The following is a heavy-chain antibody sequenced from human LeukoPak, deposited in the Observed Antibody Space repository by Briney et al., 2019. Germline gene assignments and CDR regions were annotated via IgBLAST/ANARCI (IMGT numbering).Heavy chain of an antibody. D-gene: IGHD2-15*01. CDR3: ALDPLRGYCSGGSCYLS. J-gene: IGHJ4*02. Sequence: SETLSLTCAVYGGSFSGYYWSWIRQPPGKRLEWIGEINHSGSTNYNPSLKSRVTISVDTSKNQFSLKLSSVTAADTAVYYCALDPLRGYCSGGSCYLSWGQGTLVTVSS. CDR2: INHSGST. CDR1: GGSFSGYY. V-gene: IGHV4-34*01.